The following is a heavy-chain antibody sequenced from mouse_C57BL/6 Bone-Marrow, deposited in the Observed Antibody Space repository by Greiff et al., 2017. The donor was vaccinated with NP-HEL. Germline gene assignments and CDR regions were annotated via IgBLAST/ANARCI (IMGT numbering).Heavy chain of an antibody. CDR3: ARCDLGLSY. Sequence: VQLQESGAELVRPGTSVKVSCKASGYAFTNYLIEWVKQRPGQGLEWIGVINPGSGGTNYNEKFQGKATLTADKSSSTAYMQLSSLTSEDSAVYFCARCDLGLSYWGQGTLVTVSA. CDR2: INPGSGGT. CDR1: GYAFTNYL. J-gene: IGHJ3*01. V-gene: IGHV1-54*01. D-gene: IGHD4-1*01.